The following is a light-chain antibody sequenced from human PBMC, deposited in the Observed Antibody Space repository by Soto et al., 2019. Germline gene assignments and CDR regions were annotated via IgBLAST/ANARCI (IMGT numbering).Light chain of an antibody. CDR3: QHYNHWPPWT. Sequence: KVMTQSPTRLAVTPGETPNLSCRARQSVSSNLAWYQQKPGQAPRLLIYGASTRATGIPARFSGSGSGTEFTLTIRSLQSEDFAVYYCQHYNHWPPWTFGQGTKVDIK. J-gene: IGKJ1*01. CDR2: GAS. V-gene: IGKV3-15*01. CDR1: QSVSSN.